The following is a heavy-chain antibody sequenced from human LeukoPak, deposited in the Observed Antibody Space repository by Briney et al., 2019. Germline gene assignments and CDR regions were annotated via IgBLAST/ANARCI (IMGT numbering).Heavy chain of an antibody. Sequence: ASVKVSCKVSGYTLTELSMHWVRQAPGKGLEWMGGFDPEDGETIYAQKFQGRVTMTEDTSTDTAYMELSSLISEDTAVYYCAIYVSSGWSREAFDIWGQGTMVTVSS. CDR1: GYTLTELS. CDR3: AIYVSSGWSREAFDI. V-gene: IGHV1-24*01. CDR2: FDPEDGET. D-gene: IGHD6-19*01. J-gene: IGHJ3*02.